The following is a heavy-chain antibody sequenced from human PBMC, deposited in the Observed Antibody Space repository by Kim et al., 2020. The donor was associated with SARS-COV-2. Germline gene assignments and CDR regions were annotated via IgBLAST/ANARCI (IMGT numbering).Heavy chain of an antibody. V-gene: IGHV4-34*01. CDR2: INHSGST. CDR1: GGSFSGYY. CDR3: ARGLYYYGSGSQFP. D-gene: IGHD3-10*01. J-gene: IGHJ5*02. Sequence: SETLSLTCAVYGGSFSGYYWSWIRQPPGKGLEWIGEINHSGSTNYNPSLKSRVTISVDTSKNQFSLKLSSVTAADTAVYYCARGLYYYGSGSQFPWGQGTLVTVSS.